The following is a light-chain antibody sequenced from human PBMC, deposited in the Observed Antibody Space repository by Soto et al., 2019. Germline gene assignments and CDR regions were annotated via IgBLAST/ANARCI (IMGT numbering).Light chain of an antibody. CDR3: SSYTSSSTVI. CDR2: DVS. V-gene: IGLV2-14*01. CDR1: SSDIGGYNF. Sequence: QSALTQPASVSGSPGQSITISCTGTSSDIGGYNFVSWYQQHPAKAPKLMIYDVSNRPSGVSDRFSGSKSGNTASLTISGLQAEDEADYSCSSYTSSSTVIFGGGTKLTVL. J-gene: IGLJ2*01.